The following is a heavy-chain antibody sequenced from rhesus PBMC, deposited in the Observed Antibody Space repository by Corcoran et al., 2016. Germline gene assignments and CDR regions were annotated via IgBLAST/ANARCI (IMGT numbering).Heavy chain of an antibody. D-gene: IGHD6S26*01. V-gene: IGHV4-173*01. Sequence: QLQLQESGPGLVKPSETLSLPCAVSGGSISSNYWSWIRHPPGKGLEWIGRIVGSGGGNHYNPSLKSRVTMSTDTSKNQFSLKLSSGTAADTAVYYCAREFGEQRLVTGIFDYWGQGVLVTVSS. CDR1: GGSISSNY. J-gene: IGHJ4*01. CDR2: IVGSGGGN. CDR3: AREFGEQRLVTGIFDY.